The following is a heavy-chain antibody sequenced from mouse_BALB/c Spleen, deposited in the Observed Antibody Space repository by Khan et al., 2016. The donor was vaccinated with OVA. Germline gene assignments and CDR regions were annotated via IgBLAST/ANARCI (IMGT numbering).Heavy chain of an antibody. Sequence: EVQLQESGPGLVKPAQSLSLTCTVTGYSITSNYAWNWIRQLPGNKLEWMGYISYSGSTSYNPSLKSRISITRDTSKNQFFLQLNSVTTEDAATYYGARGKYYGYAMDYWGQGTSVTVSS. CDR3: ARGKYYGYAMDY. J-gene: IGHJ4*01. CDR1: GYSITSNYA. V-gene: IGHV3-2*02. D-gene: IGHD1-1*01. CDR2: ISYSGST.